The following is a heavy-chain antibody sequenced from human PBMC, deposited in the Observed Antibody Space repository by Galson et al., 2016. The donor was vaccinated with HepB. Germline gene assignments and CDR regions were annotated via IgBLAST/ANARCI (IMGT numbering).Heavy chain of an antibody. D-gene: IGHD2/OR15-2a*01. Sequence: SLRLSCATSGFAFNTYAMNWVRQAPGKGLEWVAGVSGHAGSTYYADSVKGRFAISRDNSKKTLFLQMNGLRADDTAVYYCAKANIIMVTLGIYLDTWGPGTLVTVSS. CDR1: GFAFNTYA. V-gene: IGHV3-23*01. CDR2: VSGHAGST. J-gene: IGHJ5*02. CDR3: AKANIIMVTLGIYLDT.